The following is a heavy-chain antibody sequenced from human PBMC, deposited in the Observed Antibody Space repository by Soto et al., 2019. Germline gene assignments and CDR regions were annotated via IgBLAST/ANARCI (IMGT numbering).Heavy chain of an antibody. CDR2: ISSSGSTI. Sequence: QVQLVESGGGLVKPGGSLRLSCAASGFTFSDYYMSWIRQAPGKGLEWVSYISSSGSTIYYDDSVKGRFTISRDNAKNSLYLQMNSLRAEDTAVYYCARLDGNSYDSSGYYYYYYGMDVWGQGTTVTVSS. V-gene: IGHV3-11*01. D-gene: IGHD3-22*01. CDR3: ARLDGNSYDSSGYYYYYYGMDV. CDR1: GFTFSDYY. J-gene: IGHJ6*02.